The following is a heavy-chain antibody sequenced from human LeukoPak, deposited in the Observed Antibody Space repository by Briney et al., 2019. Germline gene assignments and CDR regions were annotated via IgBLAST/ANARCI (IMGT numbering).Heavy chain of an antibody. J-gene: IGHJ4*02. CDR3: ARYCGAASCYSGFDY. D-gene: IGHD2-15*01. CDR1: GFTFGSYV. CDR2: ISGDGGT. V-gene: IGHV3-23*01. Sequence: GGSLRLPCAASGFTFGSYVMSWVRQAPGKGPEWVSAISGDGGTYYADSVKGRFTISRGNSKNTLYLQMNSLGGEDTALYYCARYCGAASCYSGFDYWGQGTLVTVAS.